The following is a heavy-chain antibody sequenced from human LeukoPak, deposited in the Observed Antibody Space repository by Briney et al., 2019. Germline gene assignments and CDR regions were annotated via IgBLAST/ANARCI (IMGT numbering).Heavy chain of an antibody. CDR3: ARDLGYYYDSSGYYYGDN. CDR2: NSWNSGSI. V-gene: IGHV3-9*01. Sequence: GRSLRLSCAASGFTFDDYAMHWVRQAPGKGLEWVSGNSWNSGSIGYADSVKGRFTISRDNSKNTLYLQMNSLRAEDTAVYYCARDLGYYYDSSGYYYGDNWGQGTLVTVSS. CDR1: GFTFDDYA. D-gene: IGHD3-22*01. J-gene: IGHJ4*02.